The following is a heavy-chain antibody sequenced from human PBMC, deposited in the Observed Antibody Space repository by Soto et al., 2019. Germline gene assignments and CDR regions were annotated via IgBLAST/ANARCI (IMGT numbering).Heavy chain of an antibody. CDR3: ARRLFGADWFDP. Sequence: QVQLQQWGAGLLKPSETLSLTCAVYGGSFSGYYWSWIRQPPGKGLEWIGEINHSGSTNYNPSLKRRGTISVHTSKNQSSLKLSAVTAADTAVYHCARRLFGADWFDPGGQGTLVTVSS. J-gene: IGHJ5*02. CDR2: INHSGST. D-gene: IGHD3-10*01. CDR1: GGSFSGYY. V-gene: IGHV4-34*01.